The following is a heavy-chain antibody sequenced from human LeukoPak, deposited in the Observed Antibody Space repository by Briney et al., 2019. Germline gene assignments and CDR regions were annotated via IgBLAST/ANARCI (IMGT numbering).Heavy chain of an antibody. Sequence: ASVKVSCKASGYTFTSYGISWVRQAPGQGLEWMGIINPSGGSTSCAQKFQGRVTMTRDMSTSTVYMELSSLRSEDTAVYYCARDKSITMIVVAPGYMDVWGKGTTVTVSS. CDR1: GYTFTSYG. CDR3: ARDKSITMIVVAPGYMDV. V-gene: IGHV1-46*01. CDR2: INPSGGST. J-gene: IGHJ6*03. D-gene: IGHD3-22*01.